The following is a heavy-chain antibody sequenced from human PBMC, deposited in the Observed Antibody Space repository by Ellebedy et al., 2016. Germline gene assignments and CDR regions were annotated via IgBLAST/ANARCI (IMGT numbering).Heavy chain of an antibody. V-gene: IGHV3-21*01. J-gene: IGHJ3*02. Sequence: GESLKISXAASGFTFSSYSMNWVRQAPGKGLEWVSSISSSSSYIYYADSVKGRFTISRDNAKNSLYLQMNSLRAEDTAVYYCARPRRLGDELELYLGWRPDAFDIWGQGTMVTVSS. CDR1: GFTFSSYS. CDR2: ISSSSSYI. CDR3: ARPRRLGDELELYLGWRPDAFDI. D-gene: IGHD1-7*01.